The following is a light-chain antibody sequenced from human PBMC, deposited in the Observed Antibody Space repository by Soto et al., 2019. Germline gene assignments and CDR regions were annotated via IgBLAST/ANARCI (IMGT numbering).Light chain of an antibody. CDR1: SSDVGYYNY. J-gene: IGLJ2*01. CDR3: TSYTTSSTLV. CDR2: DVS. Sequence: QSVLTQPASVSESLGQSITISCTRTSSDVGYYNYVSWYQHHPGKAPKLMIYDVSNRPSGVSRRFSGSKSGNTASLTISGLRAEDEADYYCTSYTTSSTLVFGGGTKLTVL. V-gene: IGLV2-14*03.